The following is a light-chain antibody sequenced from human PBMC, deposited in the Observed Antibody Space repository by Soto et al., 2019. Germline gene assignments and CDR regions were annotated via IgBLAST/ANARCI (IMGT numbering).Light chain of an antibody. CDR1: QSVSTY. Sequence: EVVLTQSPDTLSLSPGDIATLSCRASQSVSTYLAWYQQKPGQAPRLLIYDASNRATGIPVRFSGSGSGTDFTLTISSLEPEDFAVYYCQQRSDWPPITFGQVTRLEI. CDR3: QQRSDWPPIT. J-gene: IGKJ5*01. CDR2: DAS. V-gene: IGKV3-11*01.